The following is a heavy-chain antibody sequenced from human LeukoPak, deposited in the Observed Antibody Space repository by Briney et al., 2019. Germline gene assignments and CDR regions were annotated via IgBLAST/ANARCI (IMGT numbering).Heavy chain of an antibody. CDR2: ISYDGSNE. CDR1: GFTFSSYG. J-gene: IGHJ4*02. D-gene: IGHD3-10*01. Sequence: GGSLRHSCAASGFTFSSYGMHCVRQAPGKGLEWVAVISYDGSNEYYADSVKGRFTISRDNSKNTLYLQMNSLRAEDTAVYYCAKEGYYGSGSFPDHWGQGTLVTVSS. CDR3: AKEGYYGSGSFPDH. V-gene: IGHV3-30*18.